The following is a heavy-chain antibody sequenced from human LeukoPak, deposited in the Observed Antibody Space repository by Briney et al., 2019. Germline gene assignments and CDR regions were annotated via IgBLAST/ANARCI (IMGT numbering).Heavy chain of an antibody. CDR1: GFNVDSKY. Sequence: GGSLRLSCAASGFNVDSKYMAWVRQAPGRGLEWVSLILGGGSTYYAGSVKGRFAISRDKSRNTLHFQMNNLRAGDSAVYYCARGFSGHGLFDYWGQGTLVTISS. CDR3: ARGFSGHGLFDY. CDR2: ILGGGST. V-gene: IGHV3-53*01. J-gene: IGHJ4*02. D-gene: IGHD5-12*01.